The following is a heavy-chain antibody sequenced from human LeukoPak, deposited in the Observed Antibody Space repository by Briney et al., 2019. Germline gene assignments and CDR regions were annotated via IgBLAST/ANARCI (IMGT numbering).Heavy chain of an antibody. V-gene: IGHV5-51*01. Sequence: GESLKISCKASGYSFTTNWIGWVRQMPGQGLEWMGIIFSPSFQGQVTISADKSISTAYLQWRSLKASDTAIYYCTKSSYRGAIAAAGVDYWGQRTLVTVSS. D-gene: IGHD6-13*01. CDR1: GYSFTTNW. J-gene: IGHJ4*02. CDR2: IF. CDR3: TKSSYRGAIAAAGVDY.